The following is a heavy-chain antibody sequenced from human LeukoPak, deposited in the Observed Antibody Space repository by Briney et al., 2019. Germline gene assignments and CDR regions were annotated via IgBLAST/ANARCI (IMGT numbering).Heavy chain of an antibody. V-gene: IGHV3-33*01. CDR3: ARWAETATLPDY. CDR2: IWPDASNK. Sequence: GGSLRLSCAASGFTFSAYGMEWVRQAPGKGLEWVAAIWPDASNKYYADSVKGRFTISRDNSKNTLYLQMNSLRDGDTAVYYCARWAETATLPDYWGQGALVTVS. J-gene: IGHJ4*02. CDR1: GFTFSAYG. D-gene: IGHD5-24*01.